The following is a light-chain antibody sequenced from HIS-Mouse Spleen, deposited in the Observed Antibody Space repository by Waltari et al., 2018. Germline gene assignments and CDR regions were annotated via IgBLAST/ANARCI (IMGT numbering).Light chain of an antibody. Sequence: DIVLTQSPGTLSLSPGERATLPCRASQSVSSSYLACSQQKPGQAPRLLIYGASSRATGIPDRFSGSGSGTDFTLTISRLEPEDFAVYYCQQYGSSPPTFGQGTKVEIK. J-gene: IGKJ1*01. CDR3: QQYGSSPPT. CDR2: GAS. V-gene: IGKV3-20*01. CDR1: QSVSSSY.